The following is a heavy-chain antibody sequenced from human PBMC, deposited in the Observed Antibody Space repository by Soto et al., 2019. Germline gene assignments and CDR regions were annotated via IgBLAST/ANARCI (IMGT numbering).Heavy chain of an antibody. D-gene: IGHD3-10*01. J-gene: IGHJ6*02. CDR3: ATTGMGITLSYYYHGMDV. V-gene: IGHV3-66*01. Sequence: GGSLRLSCAASGFTVSTHYMTWVRQAPGKGLEWVSVMFYGGSTYYADSVKGRFTISRDDSENTLYLQMNSLRAEDTAVYYCATTGMGITLSYYYHGMDVWGQGTTVTV. CDR1: GFTVSTHY. CDR2: MFYGGST.